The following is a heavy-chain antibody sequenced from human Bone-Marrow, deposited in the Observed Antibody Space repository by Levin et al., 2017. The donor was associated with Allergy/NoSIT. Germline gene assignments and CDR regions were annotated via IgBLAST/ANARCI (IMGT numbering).Heavy chain of an antibody. CDR2: IKPDGSVK. V-gene: IGHV3-7*01. CDR3: ATWNYFGPDV. CDR1: GFAFSNFW. D-gene: IGHD3-10*01. Sequence: GGSLRLSCAASGFAFSNFWMCWVRQAPGKGLEWVANIKPDGSVKNYVDSVKGRFTISRDNAKKSVYLQVNSLRVEDTGVYYCATWNYFGPDVWGQGTTVTVSS. J-gene: IGHJ6*02.